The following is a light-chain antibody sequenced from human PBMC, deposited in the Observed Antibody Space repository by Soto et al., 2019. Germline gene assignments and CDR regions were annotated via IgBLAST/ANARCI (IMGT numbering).Light chain of an antibody. CDR2: DVS. J-gene: IGLJ1*01. V-gene: IGLV2-14*01. Sequence: QSVLTQPASVSGSPGQSITISCTGTSSDVGGYNYVSWYQQHPGKAPKLMIYDVSNRPSGVSNRFSGSKSGNTASLTISGLQPEEEADYYCSSSTSSSTLGVFGTGTKLTVL. CDR3: SSSTSSSTLGV. CDR1: SSDVGGYNY.